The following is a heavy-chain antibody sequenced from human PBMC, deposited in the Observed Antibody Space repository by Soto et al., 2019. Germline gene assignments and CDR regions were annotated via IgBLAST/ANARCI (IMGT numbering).Heavy chain of an antibody. CDR2: ISGSGGST. Sequence: GGPLRLSCAASGFTFSSYAMSWVRQAPGKGLEWVSAISGSGGSTYYADSVKGRFTISRDNSKNTLYLQMNSLRAEDTAVYYCANEGTHVLRYFARSYWGQGTVVTVSS. D-gene: IGHD3-9*01. CDR1: GFTFSSYA. CDR3: ANEGTHVLRYFARSY. V-gene: IGHV3-23*01. J-gene: IGHJ4*02.